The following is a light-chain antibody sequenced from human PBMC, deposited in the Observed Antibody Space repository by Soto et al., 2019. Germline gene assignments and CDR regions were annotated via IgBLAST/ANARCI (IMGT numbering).Light chain of an antibody. CDR3: QQYNSWPPIT. CDR2: GAS. CDR1: QSVSNNY. J-gene: IGKJ4*01. Sequence: EIVLTQSPGTLSLSPGERATLSCRASQSVSNNYLAWYQQKPGQAPRLLIYGASNRATGIPDRFSGSGSGTEFTLTISSLQSEDFAVYYCQQYNSWPPITFGGGTKVDIK. V-gene: IGKV3-20*01.